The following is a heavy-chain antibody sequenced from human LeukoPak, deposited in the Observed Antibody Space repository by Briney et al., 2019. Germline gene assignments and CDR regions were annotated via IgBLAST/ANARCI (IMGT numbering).Heavy chain of an antibody. Sequence: GGSLRLSCAASGFTFSSYGMHWVRQAPGKGLEWVSYISSSGSTIYYADSVKGRLTISRDNAKNSLYLQMNSLRAEDTAVYYCAREGTGSGDSFNIWGQGTMVTVSS. CDR2: ISSSGSTI. D-gene: IGHD1-26*01. CDR1: GFTFSSYG. V-gene: IGHV3-48*04. J-gene: IGHJ3*02. CDR3: AREGTGSGDSFNI.